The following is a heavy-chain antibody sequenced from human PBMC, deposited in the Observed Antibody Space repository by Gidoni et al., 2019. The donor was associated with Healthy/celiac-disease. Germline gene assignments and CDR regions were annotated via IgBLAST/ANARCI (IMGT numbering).Heavy chain of an antibody. V-gene: IGHV4-59*08. CDR3: ARRGSRDCSGGSCYSIYYYMDV. Sequence: QVQLQESGPGLVKPSETLSLTCTVSGGSISSYYWSWIRRPPGKGLEWIGYIYYSGSTNYNPSLKSRVTISVDTSKNQFSLKLSSVTAADTAVYYCARRGSRDCSGGSCYSIYYYMDVWGKGTTVTVSS. J-gene: IGHJ6*03. CDR2: IYYSGST. CDR1: GGSISSYY. D-gene: IGHD2-15*01.